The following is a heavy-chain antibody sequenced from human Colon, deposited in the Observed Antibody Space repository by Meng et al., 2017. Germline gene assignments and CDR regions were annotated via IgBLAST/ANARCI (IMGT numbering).Heavy chain of an antibody. CDR3: ARGRLAIRYSSGHHYFDP. V-gene: IGHV1-8*01. J-gene: IGHJ5*02. CDR2: MNPDIGNT. Sequence: QVQLVQSGAEGKQPGASVKVSCKASGYAFSTYDINWVRQAPGQGLEWIGFMNPDIGNTRYAQKFQGRVTMTRDTSINTAYMELSSLSSDDTAVYYCARGRLAIRYSSGHHYFDPWGQGTLVTVSS. D-gene: IGHD6-19*01. CDR1: GYAFSTYD.